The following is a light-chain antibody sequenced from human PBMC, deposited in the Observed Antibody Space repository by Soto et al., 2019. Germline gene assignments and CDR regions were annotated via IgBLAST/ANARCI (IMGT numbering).Light chain of an antibody. Sequence: EIVITQSPATLPVSPGERATLACRASQSISSNLAWYQQKPGQAPRLLIYGASTRATGVPPRFTGRGSGTEFTLIISSLXSEDFAIYYCQQYHNWPPYTFGQGTKVDIK. V-gene: IGKV3-15*01. J-gene: IGKJ2*01. CDR2: GAS. CDR1: QSISSN. CDR3: QQYHNWPPYT.